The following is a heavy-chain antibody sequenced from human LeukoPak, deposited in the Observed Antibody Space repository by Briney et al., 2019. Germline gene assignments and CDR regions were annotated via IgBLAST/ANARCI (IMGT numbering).Heavy chain of an antibody. V-gene: IGHV3-33*06. CDR2: IWHDGSSQ. CDR3: AKDAQRGFDYSNSLES. CDR1: GFTFNHYA. D-gene: IGHD4-11*01. J-gene: IGHJ5*01. Sequence: PGGSLRLSCVASGFTFNHYAMHWVRQAPGKGLEWVAVIWHDGSSQYYADSVKGRFTISRDNSMKTLYLEMNSLRVEDTAVHYCAKDAQRGFDYSNSLESWGQGTLVTVSS.